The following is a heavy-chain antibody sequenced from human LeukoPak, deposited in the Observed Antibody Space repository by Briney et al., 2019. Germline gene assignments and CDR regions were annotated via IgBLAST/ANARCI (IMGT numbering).Heavy chain of an antibody. V-gene: IGHV3-7*01. CDR1: GLTFTKFW. Sequence: GGSLRLSCEASGLTFTKFWISWVRQAPGKGLEWVANIQEDGKKENYVDSVRGRFTISRDNAKNSIYLQMNSLRVEDTAVYYCAKDIVGGGDDYWGQGTLVIVSS. CDR3: AKDIVGGGDDY. D-gene: IGHD2-21*02. CDR2: IQEDGKKE. J-gene: IGHJ4*02.